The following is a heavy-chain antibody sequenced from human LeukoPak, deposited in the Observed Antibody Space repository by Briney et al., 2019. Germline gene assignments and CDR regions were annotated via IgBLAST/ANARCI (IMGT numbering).Heavy chain of an antibody. CDR1: GYTFTGYY. V-gene: IGHV1-2*02. Sequence: ASVKVSCKASGYTFTGYYMHWVRQAPGQGLEWMGWINPNSGGTNYAQKFQGRVTMTRDTSISTAYMELSRLRSDDTAVYFCARDLFPYGGNCAVDYWGQGTLVTVSS. CDR2: INPNSGGT. D-gene: IGHD4-23*01. J-gene: IGHJ4*02. CDR3: ARDLFPYGGNCAVDY.